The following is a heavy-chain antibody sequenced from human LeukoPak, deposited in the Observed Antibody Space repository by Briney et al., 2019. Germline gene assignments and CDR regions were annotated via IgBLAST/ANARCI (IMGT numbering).Heavy chain of an antibody. D-gene: IGHD3-9*01. J-gene: IGHJ4*02. CDR1: GFTFSSYW. CDR2: IKQDGSEK. V-gene: IGHV3-7*01. CDR3: AGDVAAGYDY. Sequence: GGSLRLSCAASGFTFSSYWMSWVRQAPGKGLEWVANIKQDGSEKYYVDSMKGRFTISRDNAKSSLYLQMNSLRPEDTAVYYCAGDVAAGYDYWGQRTLVTVSS.